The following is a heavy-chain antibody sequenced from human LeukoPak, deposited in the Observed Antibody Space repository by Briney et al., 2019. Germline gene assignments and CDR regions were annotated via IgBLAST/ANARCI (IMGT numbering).Heavy chain of an antibody. Sequence: SETLSIPCAVYCGSMRGYYWSWIRQPPGKGLAWIGEINQSGSTDYNPSLMSRVAISVDTSKNQFALKLSSVTAADTAVYYCARGGVGARRDYDYWGQGTLVTVSS. V-gene: IGHV4-34*01. CDR1: CGSMRGYY. CDR3: ARGGVGARRDYDY. J-gene: IGHJ4*02. CDR2: INQSGST. D-gene: IGHD1-26*01.